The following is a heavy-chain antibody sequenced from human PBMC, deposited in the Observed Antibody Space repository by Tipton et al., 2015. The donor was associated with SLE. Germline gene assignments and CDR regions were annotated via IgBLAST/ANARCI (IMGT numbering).Heavy chain of an antibody. V-gene: IGHV4-61*02. CDR2: IYTSGIT. CDR3: LRASGDSEN. J-gene: IGHJ4*02. Sequence: LRLSCTVSGGSISSGSYYWSWIRQPAGKGLEWIGRIYTSGITNYNPSLESRVIISIDTSKNQFSLKLSSVTAADTAVYYCLRASGDSENWGQGTLVTVSS. D-gene: IGHD4-11*01. CDR1: GGSISSGSYY.